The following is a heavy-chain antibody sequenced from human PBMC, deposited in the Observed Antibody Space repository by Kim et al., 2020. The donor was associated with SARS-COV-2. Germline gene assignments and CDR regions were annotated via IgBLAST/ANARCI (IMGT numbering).Heavy chain of an antibody. V-gene: IGHV3-33*08. Sequence: GGSLRLSCGASGFTFSDYAMHWVRQSPDKGLEWVAVIWYDGSKKYYADSVEGRFTISRDNSRNTVYLQMSSLRAEDTAVYYCARGGAAAHDYWGQGTLVT. CDR2: IWYDGSKK. D-gene: IGHD6-13*01. CDR3: ARGGAAAHDY. CDR1: GFTFSDYA. J-gene: IGHJ4*02.